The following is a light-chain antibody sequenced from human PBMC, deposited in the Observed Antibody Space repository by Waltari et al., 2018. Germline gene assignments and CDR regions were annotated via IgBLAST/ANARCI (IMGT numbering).Light chain of an antibody. V-gene: IGKV4-1*01. CDR1: PSVLYSSNNKTY. Sequence: DIVMTQSPDSLAVSLGAKATINCKSSPSVLYSSNNKTYLAWYQQKPGQPPKPLIYWASTRESGVPDRFSGSGSGTDFTLTISSLQAEDVAVYYCQQYYSTPLTFGPGTKVDIK. J-gene: IGKJ3*01. CDR2: WAS. CDR3: QQYYSTPLT.